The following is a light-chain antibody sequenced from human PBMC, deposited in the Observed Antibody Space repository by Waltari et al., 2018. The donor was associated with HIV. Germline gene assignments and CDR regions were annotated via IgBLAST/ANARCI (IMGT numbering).Light chain of an antibody. V-gene: IGKV3-11*01. Sequence: EIVLTQSPATLSLSPGERATLSCRASQSVSNNFAWYQQRPGQAPRLLLYDASNRATGSPARFSGSGSGTDFTLTISSLEPEDFVVYYCQQRSNWPRFTFGQGTRLEI. CDR1: QSVSNN. J-gene: IGKJ2*01. CDR3: QQRSNWPRFT. CDR2: DAS.